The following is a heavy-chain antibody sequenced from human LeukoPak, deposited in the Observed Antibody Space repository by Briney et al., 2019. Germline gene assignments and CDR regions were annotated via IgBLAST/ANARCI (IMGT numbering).Heavy chain of an antibody. CDR2: ISDSGGST. V-gene: IGHV3-23*01. CDR1: GFTFSSYA. CDR3: AKDWAYYYGSGSYYSDY. J-gene: IGHJ4*02. Sequence: GGSLRLSCAASGFTFSSYAMSCVRHAPGKGLEWVSAISDSGGSTYYADSVKGRFTISRDNSKNTLYLQMNSRRAEDTAVYYCAKDWAYYYGSGSYYSDYWGQGTLVTVSS. D-gene: IGHD3-10*01.